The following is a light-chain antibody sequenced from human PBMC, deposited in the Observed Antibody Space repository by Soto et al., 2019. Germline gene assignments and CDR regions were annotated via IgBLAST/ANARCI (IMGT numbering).Light chain of an antibody. CDR2: DVH. V-gene: IGLV2-8*01. CDR3: SSYAGSSTFVV. Sequence: QSVLTQPPSASGSPGQSVTISCTGALSDVGGQDSVSWYRQDPGKAPKLVIYDVHTRPSGVPNRFSGSKSGNTASLTISGLQSEDEADYYCSSYAGSSTFVVFGGGTKLTVL. CDR1: LSDVGGQDS. J-gene: IGLJ2*01.